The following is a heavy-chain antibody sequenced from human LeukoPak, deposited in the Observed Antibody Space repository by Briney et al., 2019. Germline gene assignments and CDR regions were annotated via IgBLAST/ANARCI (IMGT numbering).Heavy chain of an antibody. Sequence: SETLSLTCTVSGGSLSGYYWSWIRQTPGKGLEWIGYIYSSGTTNYNRSLQSRVIISLDTPKNQFSLSVTSVTAADTAMYFCARRISSRNVYIDKWGQGIQVTVSS. CDR2: IYSSGTT. CDR1: GGSLSGYY. CDR3: ARRISSRNVYIDK. D-gene: IGHD2-2*01. V-gene: IGHV4-4*09. J-gene: IGHJ4*02.